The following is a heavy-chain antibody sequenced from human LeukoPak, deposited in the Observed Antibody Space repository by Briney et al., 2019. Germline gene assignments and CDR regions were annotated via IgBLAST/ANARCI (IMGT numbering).Heavy chain of an antibody. CDR1: GFTFTTYN. D-gene: IGHD6-13*01. CDR2: ITSSGTYI. CDR3: ARKGGGQLVNTRRWFDP. V-gene: IGHV3-21*01. Sequence: PGGSLRLSCAASGFTFTTYNMNWVRQAPGKAMEWVSSITSSGTYIFYADSVRGRFTISRDNAKNSLYLQMDSLGPEDTAVYYCARKGGGQLVNTRRWFDPWGQGTLVTVSS. J-gene: IGHJ5*02.